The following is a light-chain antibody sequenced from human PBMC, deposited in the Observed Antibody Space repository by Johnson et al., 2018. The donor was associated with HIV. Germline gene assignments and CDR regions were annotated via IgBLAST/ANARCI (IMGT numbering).Light chain of an antibody. CDR2: EDN. J-gene: IGLJ1*01. CDR3: GTWDSRLSIFF. V-gene: IGLV1-51*02. Sequence: QSVLTQPPSVSAAPGQKVTISCSGGRSNIGNNYVSWYQQLPGTTPKLLMYEDNERPSGIPDRFSGSKSGTSATLGISGLQTGDEADYFCGTWDSRLSIFFFGTGTKIPV. CDR1: RSNIGNNY.